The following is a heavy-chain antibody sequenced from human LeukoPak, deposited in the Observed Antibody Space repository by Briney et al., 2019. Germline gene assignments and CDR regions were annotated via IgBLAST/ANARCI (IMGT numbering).Heavy chain of an antibody. J-gene: IGHJ4*02. CDR2: INPSGGST. CDR1: GYFITSYY. V-gene: IGHV1-46*01. CDR3: ARDPGEMAPDN. Sequence: ASVKVSCKASGYFITSYYMHWVRQAPGQGLEWMGIINPSGGSTSYAQKFQGRVTMTRDTSTSTVYMELSSLRSEDTAVYYCARDPGEMAPDNWGQGTLVTVSS. D-gene: IGHD5-24*01.